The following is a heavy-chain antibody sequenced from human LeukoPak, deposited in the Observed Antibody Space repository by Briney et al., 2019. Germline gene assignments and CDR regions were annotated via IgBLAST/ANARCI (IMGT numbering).Heavy chain of an antibody. D-gene: IGHD1-26*01. Sequence: SETLSLTCAVYGGSFSGYYWSWIRQPPGKGLEWIGEINHSGSTYYNPSLKSRVTISIDTSKNQFSLKLGSVTAADTAVYYCARDGRFPPEVLPRYFDYWGQGTLVTVSS. J-gene: IGHJ4*02. V-gene: IGHV4-34*01. CDR1: GGSFSGYY. CDR3: ARDGRFPPEVLPRYFDY. CDR2: INHSGST.